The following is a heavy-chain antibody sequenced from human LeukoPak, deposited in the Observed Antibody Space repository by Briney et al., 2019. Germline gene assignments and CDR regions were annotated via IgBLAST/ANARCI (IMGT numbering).Heavy chain of an antibody. J-gene: IGHJ4*02. CDR3: ARYSSSSRSPYYYFDY. CDR1: GGSFSGYY. Sequence: SETLSLTCAVYGGSFSGYYWSWIRQPPGKGLEWIGEINHSGSTNYNPSLKSRVTISVDTSKNQFSLKLSSVTAVDTAVYYCARYSSSSRSPYYYFDYWGQGTLVTVSS. D-gene: IGHD6-6*01. V-gene: IGHV4-34*01. CDR2: INHSGST.